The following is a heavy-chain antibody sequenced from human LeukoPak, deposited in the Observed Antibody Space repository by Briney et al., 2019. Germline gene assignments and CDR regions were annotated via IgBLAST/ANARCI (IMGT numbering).Heavy chain of an antibody. Sequence: ASVKVSCKSSGYTSRTYGISWMRQAPGQGLEWMGWISFHNGNTNYAQKFHGRLTMTTDTSTSTAYMELRSLRSDDTGVYYCARDRGIAAPGTLGSYYYGMDVWGQGTTVTVSS. V-gene: IGHV1-18*01. D-gene: IGHD6-13*01. J-gene: IGHJ6*02. CDR3: ARDRGIAAPGTLGSYYYGMDV. CDR1: GYTSRTYG. CDR2: ISFHNGNT.